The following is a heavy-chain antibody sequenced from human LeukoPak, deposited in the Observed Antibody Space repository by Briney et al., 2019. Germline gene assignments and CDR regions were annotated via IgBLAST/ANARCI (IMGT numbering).Heavy chain of an antibody. D-gene: IGHD6-13*01. Sequence: PSQTLSLTRTVSGGSISSGGYYWSWIRQPPGKGLEWIGYIYHSGSTCYNPSLKSRVTISVDRSKNQFSLKLSSVTAADTAVYYCARDSSSWQRADAFDIWGQGTMVTVSS. V-gene: IGHV4-30-2*01. CDR3: ARDSSSWQRADAFDI. CDR2: IYHSGST. J-gene: IGHJ3*02. CDR1: GGSISSGGYY.